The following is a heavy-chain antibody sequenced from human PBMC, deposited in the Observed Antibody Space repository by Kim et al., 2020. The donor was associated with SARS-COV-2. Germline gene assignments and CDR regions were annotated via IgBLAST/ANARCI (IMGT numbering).Heavy chain of an antibody. V-gene: IGHV1-3*01. J-gene: IGHJ6*03. CDR2: INAGNGNT. D-gene: IGHD6-6*01. CDR1: GYTFTSYA. CDR3: ARVNLKIAARPGWYYMDV. Sequence: ASVKVSCKASGYTFTSYAMHWVRQAPGQRLEWMGWINAGNGNTKYSQKFQGRVTITRDTSASTAYMELSSLRSEDTAVYYCARVNLKIAARPGWYYMDVWGKGTTVTVSS.